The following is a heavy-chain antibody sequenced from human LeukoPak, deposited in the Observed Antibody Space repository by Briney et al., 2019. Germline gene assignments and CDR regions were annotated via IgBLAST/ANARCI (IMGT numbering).Heavy chain of an antibody. CDR1: GFMFSSYA. Sequence: PGGSLRLSCAASGFMFSSYAMTWVRQAPGKGLEWVSSISGSGEFTYYADSVQGRFTISRGNSKSTLCLQMNSLRAEDTAVYYCAKQLGYCSDGSCYFPYWGQGTLVTVSS. J-gene: IGHJ4*02. V-gene: IGHV3-23*01. D-gene: IGHD2-15*01. CDR2: ISGSGEFT. CDR3: AKQLGYCSDGSCYFPY.